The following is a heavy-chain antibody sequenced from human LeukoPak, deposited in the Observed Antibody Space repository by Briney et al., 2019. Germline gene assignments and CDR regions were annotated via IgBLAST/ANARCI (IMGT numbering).Heavy chain of an antibody. Sequence: GGSLRLSCTVSGFTFSDYYMSWIRQAPGKGLEWVSYIGSSGSPIHYADSVKGRFTISRDNAKSSLYLQMNSLRAEDTAMHYCARALRDSCWYYDSWGQGTLVTVSS. CDR2: IGSSGSPI. D-gene: IGHD6-13*01. CDR3: ARALRDSCWYYDS. V-gene: IGHV3-11*01. CDR1: GFTFSDYY. J-gene: IGHJ4*02.